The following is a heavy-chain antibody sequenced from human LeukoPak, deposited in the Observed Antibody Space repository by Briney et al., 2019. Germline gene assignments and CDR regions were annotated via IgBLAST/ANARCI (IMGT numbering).Heavy chain of an antibody. D-gene: IGHD4-17*01. CDR1: GITFRSYG. Sequence: EGSLRLSCAASGITFRSYGMHWVRQAPGKGLEWVAVTSYDGSHKYYADSVKGRFSISRDNSKNTLYLQMNSLRADDTAVYYCAKGARGDTVTSIVGLNWFDPWGQGTLVTVSS. J-gene: IGHJ5*02. CDR3: AKGARGDTVTSIVGLNWFDP. V-gene: IGHV3-30*18. CDR2: TSYDGSHK.